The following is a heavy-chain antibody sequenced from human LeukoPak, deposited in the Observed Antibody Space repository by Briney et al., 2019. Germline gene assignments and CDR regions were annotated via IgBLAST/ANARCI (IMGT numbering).Heavy chain of an antibody. CDR3: AREGSSSFDY. D-gene: IGHD3-10*01. V-gene: IGHV6-1*01. CDR2: TYYRSQQWYS. J-gene: IGHJ4*02. CDR1: GDSVSSNGAA. Sequence: SQTLSLTCAISGDSVSSNGAAWDWIRQSPSRGLEWLGRTYYRSQQWYSDYAPSVKGRITINADTSQNQFSLHLNSVTPEDTAVYYCAREGSSSFDYWGQGTLVTVSS.